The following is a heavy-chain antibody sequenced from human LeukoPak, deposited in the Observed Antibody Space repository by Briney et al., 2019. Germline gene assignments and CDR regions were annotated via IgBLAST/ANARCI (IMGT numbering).Heavy chain of an antibody. D-gene: IGHD6-13*01. V-gene: IGHV1-2*02. CDR2: INPNSGGT. J-gene: IGHJ4*02. Sequence: ASVKVSCKASGYTFTGYYMHWVRQSPGQGLEWMGWINPNSGGTNYAQKFQGRVTTTRDTSISTAYMELSRLRSDDTAVYYCARVPRIAAAGSRVYFDYWGQGTLVTVSS. CDR1: GYTFTGYY. CDR3: ARVPRIAAAGSRVYFDY.